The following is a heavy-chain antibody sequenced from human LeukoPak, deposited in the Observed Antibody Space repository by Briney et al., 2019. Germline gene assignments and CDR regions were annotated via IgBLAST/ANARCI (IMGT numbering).Heavy chain of an antibody. Sequence: PSETLSLTCAVYGGSFSGYYWSWIRQPPGKGLEWIGEINHSGSTNYNPSLKSRVTISVDTSKNQFSLKLSSVTAADTAVYYCAHGKNRGYYYCYYMDVWGKGTTVTVSS. CDR2: INHSGST. J-gene: IGHJ6*03. CDR3: AHGKNRGYYYCYYMDV. D-gene: IGHD1-14*01. CDR1: GGSFSGYY. V-gene: IGHV4-34*01.